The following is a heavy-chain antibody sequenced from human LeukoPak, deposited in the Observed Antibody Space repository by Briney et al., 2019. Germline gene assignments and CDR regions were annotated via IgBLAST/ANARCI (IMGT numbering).Heavy chain of an antibody. CDR3: ASYYVPEYYYDSSGYPSGPHAEYFQH. D-gene: IGHD3-22*01. J-gene: IGHJ1*01. Sequence: PSQTLSLTCAVSSGSISSGGYSWSWIRQPPGKGLEWIGYIYHSGSTYYNPSLKSRVTISVDRSKNQFSLKLSSVTAADTAVYYCASYYVPEYYYDSSGYPSGPHAEYFQHWGQGTLVTVSS. CDR1: SGSISSGGYS. CDR2: IYHSGST. V-gene: IGHV4-30-2*01.